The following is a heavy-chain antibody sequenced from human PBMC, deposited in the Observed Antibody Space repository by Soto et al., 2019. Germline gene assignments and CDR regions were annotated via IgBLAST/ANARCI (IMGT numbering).Heavy chain of an antibody. Sequence: EVQLVESGGGLVQPGGSLRLSCADFGFTFSNYWMRRVRQAPVKGLEWVGNIKQDGSEKNYVDSVKGRFTISRDNAKNSLYLQMNSLRAEDTAVYYCTRIASAGRGWDVWGQGTTVVVSS. V-gene: IGHV3-7*01. CDR1: GFTFSNYW. D-gene: IGHD6-13*01. CDR2: IKQDGSEK. CDR3: TRIASAGRGWDV. J-gene: IGHJ6*02.